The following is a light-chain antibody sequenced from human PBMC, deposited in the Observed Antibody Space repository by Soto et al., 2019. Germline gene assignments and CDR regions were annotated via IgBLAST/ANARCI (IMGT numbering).Light chain of an antibody. J-gene: IGKJ1*01. V-gene: IGKV2-28*01. Sequence: DIVMTQSPLSLSVTPGEPASISCRSSQSLLHSNGYNYLDWYLQKPGQSPQLLIYFVSNRASGGPDRVSGSGSGTDFTPKISRVEPEDVGVYYCMQALQTRTFGQGTKVESK. CDR1: QSLLHSNGYNY. CDR2: FVS. CDR3: MQALQTRT.